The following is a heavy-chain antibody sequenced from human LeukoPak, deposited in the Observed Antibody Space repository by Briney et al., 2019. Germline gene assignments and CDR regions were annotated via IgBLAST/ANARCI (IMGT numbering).Heavy chain of an antibody. CDR2: IQKDGSEK. CDR1: GFTFGSYW. J-gene: IGHJ4*02. V-gene: IGHV3-7*01. Sequence: GGSLRLSCAASGFTFGSYWITWVRQAPGKWLEWVANIQKDGSEKNYVDSVKGRFTISRDNAKNSLYLQVNSLRAEDTAVYYCARDSGNSGYAAHDYGSQGTLVTVSS. CDR3: ARDSGNSGYAAHDY. D-gene: IGHD5-12*01.